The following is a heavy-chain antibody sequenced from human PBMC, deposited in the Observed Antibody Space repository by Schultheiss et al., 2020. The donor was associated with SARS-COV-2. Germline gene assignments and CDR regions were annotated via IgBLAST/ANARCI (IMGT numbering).Heavy chain of an antibody. V-gene: IGHV4-34*01. D-gene: IGHD4-23*01. CDR1: GGSFSGYY. CDR2: IYYSGST. CDR3: ARRAYGGISDY. Sequence: SETLSLTCAVYGGSFSGYYWSWIRQPPGKGLECIGYIYYSGSTYYNPSLKSRVTISVDTSKNQFSLKLSSVTAADTAVYYCARRAYGGISDYWGQGTLVTVSS. J-gene: IGHJ4*02.